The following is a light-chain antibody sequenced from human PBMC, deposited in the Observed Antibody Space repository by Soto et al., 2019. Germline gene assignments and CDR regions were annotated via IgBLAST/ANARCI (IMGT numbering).Light chain of an antibody. Sequence: EIVLTQSPCTRSLSPWERATLSCRASQSVRSNYLAWYQQKPGQAPRLLIDGASSRATGIPDRFSGSGSGTDFTLTISRLEPEDLAVYYCQQYGSLVTFGQGTKVDIK. V-gene: IGKV3-20*01. CDR2: GAS. CDR3: QQYGSLVT. J-gene: IGKJ1*01. CDR1: QSVRSNY.